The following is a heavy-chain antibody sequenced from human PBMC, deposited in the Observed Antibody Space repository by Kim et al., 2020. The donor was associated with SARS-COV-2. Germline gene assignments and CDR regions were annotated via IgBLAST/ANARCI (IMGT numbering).Heavy chain of an antibody. J-gene: IGHJ4*02. V-gene: IGHV3-15*01. D-gene: IGHD4-17*01. CDR3: TTVPVLRTVY. Sequence: TTDYAAPVKGRFTISRDNSKNTLYLQMNSLKTEDTAVYYCTTVPVLRTVYWGQGTLVTVSS. CDR2: TT.